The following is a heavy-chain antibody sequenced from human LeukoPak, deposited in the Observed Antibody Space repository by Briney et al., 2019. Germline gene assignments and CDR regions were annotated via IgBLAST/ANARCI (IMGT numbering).Heavy chain of an antibody. D-gene: IGHD2-2*01. CDR2: IYYSGST. CDR1: GGSISSYY. J-gene: IGHJ3*02. V-gene: IGHV4-59*01. CDR3: ARGASDIVVVPAPFDI. Sequence: SEALSLTCTVSGGSISSYYWSWIRQPPGKGLEWIGYIYYSGSTNYNPSLKSRVTISVDTSKNQFSLKLSSVTAADTGVYYCARGASDIVVVPAPFDIWGQGTMVTVSS.